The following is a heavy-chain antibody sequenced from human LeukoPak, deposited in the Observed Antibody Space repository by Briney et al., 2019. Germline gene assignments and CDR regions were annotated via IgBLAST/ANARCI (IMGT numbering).Heavy chain of an antibody. D-gene: IGHD6-19*01. V-gene: IGHV1-69*13. CDR2: IIPIFGTA. J-gene: IGHJ6*02. Sequence: SVKVSCKASGGTFSSYAISWVRQAPGQGLEWMGGIIPIFGTANYAQKFQGRVTITADESTSTAYMELSSLRSEDTAVYYCATKPNRGIAVAGSSLTYYYYGMDVWGQGTTVTVSS. CDR1: GGTFSSYA. CDR3: ATKPNRGIAVAGSSLTYYYYGMDV.